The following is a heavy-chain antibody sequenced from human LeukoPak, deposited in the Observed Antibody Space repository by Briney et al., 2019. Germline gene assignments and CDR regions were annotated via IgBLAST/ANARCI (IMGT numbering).Heavy chain of an antibody. Sequence: GASVQVSCKAFGYSFTGYHLHWVRQAPRQGLEWMGLGNPKTGGTNYARKFQGRVTMTRDTSINTVNMELSRLTSDDTAVYYCAREFSSKMEWLAYVTGDDAFDVWGQGAMITVS. CDR1: GYSFTGYH. CDR3: AREFSSKMEWLAYVTGDDAFDV. D-gene: IGHD3-3*01. J-gene: IGHJ3*01. CDR2: GNPKTGGT. V-gene: IGHV1-2*02.